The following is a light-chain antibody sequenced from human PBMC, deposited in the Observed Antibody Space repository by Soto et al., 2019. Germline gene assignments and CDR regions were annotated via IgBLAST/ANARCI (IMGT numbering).Light chain of an antibody. CDR3: SSYTSSSTYV. Sequence: QSALTQPAPVSGSPGQSITISCTGTSSDVGGYNYVSWYQQHQGKAPKLIIYDVNTRPSGVSNRFSGSKSGNTASLTISGLQAEDEADYYCSSYTSSSTYVFGTGTKLTVL. CDR2: DVN. V-gene: IGLV2-14*03. CDR1: SSDVGGYNY. J-gene: IGLJ1*01.